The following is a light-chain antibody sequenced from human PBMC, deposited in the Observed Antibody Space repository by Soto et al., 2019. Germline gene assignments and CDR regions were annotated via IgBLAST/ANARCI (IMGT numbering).Light chain of an antibody. J-gene: IGKJ5*01. V-gene: IGKV3D-15*01. CDR3: QQYNNWPPTT. CDR1: HSVSSSY. CDR2: GAS. Sequence: IVMTQSPATLCLPPEKRATPSSGSSHSVSSSYLAWYQQKPGQATSLLIYGASTRATGIPDRFSGSGSGTEFTLTISSLQSEDFAVYYCQQYNNWPPTTFGQGTRLEIK.